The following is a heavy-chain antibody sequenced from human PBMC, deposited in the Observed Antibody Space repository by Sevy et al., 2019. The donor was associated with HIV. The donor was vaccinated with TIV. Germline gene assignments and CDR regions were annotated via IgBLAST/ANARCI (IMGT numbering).Heavy chain of an antibody. J-gene: IGHJ6*02. D-gene: IGHD3-22*01. CDR2: FIPMLDTT. CDR3: ARSYFDSSGYSPLFYYGMDV. V-gene: IGHV1-69*13. Sequence: ASVKVSCKDSGGTFINYAVTWVRQAPGQGLEWMGGFIPMLDTTNSAQKFQGRVTLTADGSTSTAYMELSSLRSEDTAVYYCARSYFDSSGYSPLFYYGMDVWGQGTTVTVSS. CDR1: GGTFINYA.